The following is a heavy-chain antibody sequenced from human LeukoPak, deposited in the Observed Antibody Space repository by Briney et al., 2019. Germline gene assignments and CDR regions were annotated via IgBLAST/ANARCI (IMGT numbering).Heavy chain of an antibody. V-gene: IGHV1-69*05. D-gene: IGHD1-26*01. CDR3: ARMSLYSGSYYVFDY. J-gene: IGHJ4*02. Sequence: SVKVSCKASGGTFSSYAISWVRQAPGQGLEWMGGIIPIFGTANYAQKFQGRVTITTDESTSTAYMELSSLRSEDAAVYYCARMSLYSGSYYVFDYWGQGTLVTVSS. CDR2: IIPIFGTA. CDR1: GGTFSSYA.